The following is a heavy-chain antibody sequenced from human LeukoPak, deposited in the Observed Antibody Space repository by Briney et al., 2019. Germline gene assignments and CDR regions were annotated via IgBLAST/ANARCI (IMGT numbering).Heavy chain of an antibody. CDR1: GGSISSGSYY. Sequence: SETLSLTCTVSGGSISSGSYYWSWIRQPAGKGLEWIGRIYTSGSTNYNPSLKSRVTISVDKSKNQFSLKLSSVTAADTAVYYCARDNGRWLNLGYWGQGTLVTVSS. J-gene: IGHJ4*02. V-gene: IGHV4-61*02. CDR3: ARDNGRWLNLGY. CDR2: IYTSGST. D-gene: IGHD5-24*01.